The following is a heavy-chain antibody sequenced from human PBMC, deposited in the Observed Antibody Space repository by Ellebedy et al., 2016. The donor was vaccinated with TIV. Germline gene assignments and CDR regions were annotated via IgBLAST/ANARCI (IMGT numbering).Heavy chain of an antibody. CDR1: GGSFSGYY. Sequence: GSLRLXXAVYGGSFSGYYWSWIRQPPGKGLEWIGEINHSGSTNYNPSLKSRVTISVDTSKNQFSLKLSSVTAADTAVYYCARWRTTDYYYYGMDVWGQGTTVTVSS. CDR3: ARWRTTDYYYYGMDV. J-gene: IGHJ6*02. D-gene: IGHD1-1*01. V-gene: IGHV4-34*01. CDR2: INHSGST.